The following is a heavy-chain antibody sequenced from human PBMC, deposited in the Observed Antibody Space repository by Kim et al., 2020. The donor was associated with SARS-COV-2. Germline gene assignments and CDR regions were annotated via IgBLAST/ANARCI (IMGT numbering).Heavy chain of an antibody. J-gene: IGHJ5*02. CDR2: VNHSGGT. Sequence: SETLSLTCAVYGGSFSGYYWTWIRQPPGKGLEWIGDVNHSGGTDYNPSLKSRVTISVDTSKNQFSLKLNFVTAADTAVYYCARGVRRWLFSLGNWFDHWGQGTLVAVSS. CDR1: GGSFSGYY. V-gene: IGHV4-34*01. CDR3: ARGVRRWLFSLGNWFDH. D-gene: IGHD3-22*01.